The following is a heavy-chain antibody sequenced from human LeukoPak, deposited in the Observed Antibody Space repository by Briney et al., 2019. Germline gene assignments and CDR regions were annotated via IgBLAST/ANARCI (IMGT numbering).Heavy chain of an antibody. V-gene: IGHV4-39*07. D-gene: IGHD3-10*01. CDR1: GFTFSSYW. CDR3: ARGSGLYRFGELWGY. J-gene: IGHJ4*02. CDR2: IYYSGNT. Sequence: GSLRLSCAASGFTFSSYWMSWVRQPPGKGLEWIGSIYYSGNTYYNASLKSRVTISVDTSKNQFSLKLSSVTAADTAVYYCARGSGLYRFGELWGYWGQGTLVTVSS.